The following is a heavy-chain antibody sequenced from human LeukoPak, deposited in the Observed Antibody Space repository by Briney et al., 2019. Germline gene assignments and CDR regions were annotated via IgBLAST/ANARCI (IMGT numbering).Heavy chain of an antibody. CDR3: ARDRTGRFDY. Sequence: SETLSLTCAVSGGSFSDYYWSWIRQPPGKGLEWIGYIYYSGSTNYNPSLKSRVTISVDTSKNQFSLKLSSVTAADTAVYYCARDRTGRFDYWGQGTLVTVSS. CDR2: IYYSGST. J-gene: IGHJ4*02. V-gene: IGHV4-59*01. CDR1: GGSFSDYY.